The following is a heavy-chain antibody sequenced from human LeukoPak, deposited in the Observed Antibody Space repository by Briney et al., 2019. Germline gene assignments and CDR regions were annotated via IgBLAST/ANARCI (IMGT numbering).Heavy chain of an antibody. Sequence: SETLSLTCTVSGGSISSSSYYWGWIRQPPGKGLEWIGSIYYSGSTYYNPSLKSRVTISVDTSKNQFSLKLSSVTAADTAVYYCARVLTHYDILTGYRRESNAFDIWGQGTMVTVSS. D-gene: IGHD3-9*01. J-gene: IGHJ3*02. CDR1: GGSISSSSYY. CDR3: ARVLTHYDILTGYRRESNAFDI. CDR2: IYYSGST. V-gene: IGHV4-39*07.